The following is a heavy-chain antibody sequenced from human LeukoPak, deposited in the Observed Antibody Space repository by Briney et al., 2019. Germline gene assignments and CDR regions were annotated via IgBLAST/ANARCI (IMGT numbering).Heavy chain of an antibody. Sequence: ASVKVSCKASGYTLTSYGISWVRQAPGQGLEWMGWISAYNGNTNYAQKLQGRVTMTTDTSTSTAYMELRSLRSDDTAVYYCARDGYCTNGVCSPGWFDPWGQGTLVTVSS. V-gene: IGHV1-18*01. CDR2: ISAYNGNT. CDR3: ARDGYCTNGVCSPGWFDP. CDR1: GYTLTSYG. J-gene: IGHJ5*02. D-gene: IGHD2-8*01.